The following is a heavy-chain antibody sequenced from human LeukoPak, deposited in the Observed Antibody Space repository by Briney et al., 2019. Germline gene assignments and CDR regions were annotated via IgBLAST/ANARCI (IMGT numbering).Heavy chain of an antibody. J-gene: IGHJ5*02. CDR2: ISGSGGST. V-gene: IGHV3-23*01. CDR3: AKDSGSWYGGRGDWFDP. D-gene: IGHD6-13*01. Sequence: PGGSLRLSCAASGFTFSSYSMNWVRQAPGKGLEWVSGISGSGGSTYYADSVKGRFTISRDNSKNTLYLQMNSLRAEDTAVYYCAKDSGSWYGGRGDWFDPWGQGTLVTVSS. CDR1: GFTFSSYS.